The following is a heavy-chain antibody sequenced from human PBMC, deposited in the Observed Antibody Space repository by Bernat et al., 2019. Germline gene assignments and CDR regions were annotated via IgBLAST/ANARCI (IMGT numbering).Heavy chain of an antibody. CDR2: IKQDGSEK. CDR3: ARDHWDWNDGPLYYFDY. V-gene: IGHV3-7*01. J-gene: IGHJ4*02. CDR1: GFTFSSYW. Sequence: VQLVESGGGVVQPGRSLRLSCAASGFTFSSYWMSWVRQAPGKGLEWVANIKQDGSEKYYVDSVKGRFTISRDNAKNSLYLQMNSLRAEDTAVYYCARDHWDWNDGPLYYFDYWGQGTLVTVSS. D-gene: IGHD1-1*01.